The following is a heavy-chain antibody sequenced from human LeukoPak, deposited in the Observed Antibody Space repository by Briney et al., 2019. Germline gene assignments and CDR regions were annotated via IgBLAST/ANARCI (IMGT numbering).Heavy chain of an antibody. J-gene: IGHJ4*02. CDR1: GGSFSGYY. CDR3: GRGNSGGSCYHDY. Sequence: SETLSLTCAVYGGSFSGYYWSWIRQPPGKGLEWIGEINHSGSTNCNPSLKSRVTISVDTSKNQFSLKLSSVTAADTAVYYCGRGNSGGSCYHDYWGQGTLVTVSS. CDR2: INHSGST. D-gene: IGHD2-15*01. V-gene: IGHV4-34*01.